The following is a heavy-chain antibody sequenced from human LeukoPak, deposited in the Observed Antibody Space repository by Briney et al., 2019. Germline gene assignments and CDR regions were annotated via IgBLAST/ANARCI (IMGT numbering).Heavy chain of an antibody. CDR2: ISSSSSNI. D-gene: IGHD6-6*01. J-gene: IGHJ4*02. Sequence: GGSLRPSCAASGFSFSVSGMNWVRQAPGKGLEWVSYISSSSSNINYADSVRGRFTISRDNAKNSLYLHMDSLRVEDMAVYYCARGGAARPDYWGQGTLVTVPS. CDR1: GFSFSVSG. CDR3: ARGGAARPDY. V-gene: IGHV3-21*01.